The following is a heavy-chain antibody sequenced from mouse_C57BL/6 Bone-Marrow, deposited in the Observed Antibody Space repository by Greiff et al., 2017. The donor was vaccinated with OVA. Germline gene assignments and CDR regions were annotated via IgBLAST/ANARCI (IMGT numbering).Heavy chain of an antibody. J-gene: IGHJ3*01. CDR2: IDPSDSYT. CDR1: GYTFTSYW. V-gene: IGHV1-50*01. CDR3: VRVPHYYASSPHQAWFAY. D-gene: IGHD1-1*01. Sequence: QVQLQQPGAELVKPGASVKLSCKASGYTFTSYWMQWVKQRPGQGLEWIGEIDPSDSYTNYNQKFKGKATLTVDTSSSTAYMQLSSLTSEDSAVYYCVRVPHYYASSPHQAWFAYWGQRTLVTVSP.